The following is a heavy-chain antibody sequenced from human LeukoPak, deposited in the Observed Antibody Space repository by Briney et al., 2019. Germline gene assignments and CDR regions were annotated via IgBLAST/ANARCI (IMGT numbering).Heavy chain of an antibody. J-gene: IGHJ4*02. CDR1: GFTFSRDA. V-gene: IGHV3-23*01. CDR2: ISGSGSST. D-gene: IGHD3-22*01. Sequence: RGSLRLSCASSGFTFSRDAMSWVSQAPWKGLEWVSAISGSGSSTYYADSVKGRFTISRDNSKNTLYLQMDSLRAEDTALYYCSETEHYSDSSGYFTPFDCWGQGILVTISS. CDR3: SETEHYSDSSGYFTPFDC.